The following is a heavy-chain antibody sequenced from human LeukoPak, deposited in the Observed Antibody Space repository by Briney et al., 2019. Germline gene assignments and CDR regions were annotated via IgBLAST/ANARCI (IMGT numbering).Heavy chain of an antibody. Sequence: ASVKVSCKASGYTFTGYYIHWVRQAPGQGLELMAWINPNSGATNYAQRFQGRVTMTRDTSISTAYMELSRLTSDDTAVYFCARGRFGEWDNWFDPWGQGTLVTVSS. CDR3: ARGRFGEWDNWFDP. CDR2: INPNSGAT. CDR1: GYTFTGYY. J-gene: IGHJ5*02. V-gene: IGHV1-2*02. D-gene: IGHD3-10*01.